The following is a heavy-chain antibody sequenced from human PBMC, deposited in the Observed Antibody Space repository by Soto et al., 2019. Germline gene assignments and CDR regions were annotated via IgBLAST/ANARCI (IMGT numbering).Heavy chain of an antibody. Sequence: GASVKVSCKASGYTFTSYDINWVRQTTGQGLEWMGRMNPNSGNTGYAQKFQGRVTMTRNTSISTAYMELSSLRPEDTAMYYCARAVQRDDYVWGSYRWFDYWGQGTLVTVSS. CDR3: ARAVQRDDYVWGSYRWFDY. D-gene: IGHD3-16*02. J-gene: IGHJ4*02. CDR1: GYTFTSYD. V-gene: IGHV1-8*01. CDR2: MNPNSGNT.